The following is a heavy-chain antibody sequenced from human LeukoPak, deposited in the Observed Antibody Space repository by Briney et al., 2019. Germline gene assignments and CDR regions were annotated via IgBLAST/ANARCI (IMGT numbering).Heavy chain of an antibody. D-gene: IGHD6-19*01. J-gene: IGHJ5*02. CDR1: GFTFSSYG. Sequence: TGGTLRLSCAASGFTFSSYGMSWVRQAPGKGLEWVSAISGSGGSTYYADSVKGRFTISRDNSKNTLYLQMNSLRAEDTAVYYCAKGFEQWLVSFRFDPWGQGTLVTVSS. CDR3: AKGFEQWLVSFRFDP. CDR2: ISGSGGST. V-gene: IGHV3-23*01.